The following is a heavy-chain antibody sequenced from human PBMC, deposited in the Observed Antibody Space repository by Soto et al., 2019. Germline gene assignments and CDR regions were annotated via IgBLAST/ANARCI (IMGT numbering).Heavy chain of an antibody. CDR2: IYPGDSDT. Sequence: PGESLKISCKGSGYSFTSYWIGWVRQMPGKGLEWMGIIYPGDSDTRYSPSFQGQVTISADKSISTAYLQWSSLKASDTAMYYCARHRSPNAYYYGMDVWGQGTTVTVSS. CDR3: ARHRSPNAYYYGMDV. V-gene: IGHV5-51*01. J-gene: IGHJ6*02. CDR1: GYSFTSYW.